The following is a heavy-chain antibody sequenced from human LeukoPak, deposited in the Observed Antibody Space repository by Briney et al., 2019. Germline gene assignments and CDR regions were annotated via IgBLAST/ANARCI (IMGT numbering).Heavy chain of an antibody. D-gene: IGHD7-27*01. V-gene: IGHV3-23*01. CDR1: GFTLSTNA. CDR2: ISGSGAST. CDR3: AKDGGLWVSAHWGDS. Sequence: GGSLRLSCLTSGFTLSTNAMSWVRQAPGKGLEWISGISGSGASTYYADSVKGRFTVSRDNSKNTLFLQMNSLRAEDTAVYYCAKDGGLWVSAHWGDSWGRGTLVTVSS. J-gene: IGHJ4*02.